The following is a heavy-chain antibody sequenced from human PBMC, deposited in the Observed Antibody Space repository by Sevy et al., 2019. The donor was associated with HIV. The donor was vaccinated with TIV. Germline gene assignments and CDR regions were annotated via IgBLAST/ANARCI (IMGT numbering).Heavy chain of an antibody. V-gene: IGHV3-23*01. D-gene: IGHD3-22*01. J-gene: IGHJ6*02. CDR3: HGDYDSSQLASYYYYGMDV. CDR2: IRGSGGST. Sequence: GGSLRLSCAASGFMFSSYARSWVRQAPGKGLEWVSTIRGSGGSTYYADSVKGRFTISRDNSKNTLYLQMNSLRAEDTAVYYCHGDYDSSQLASYYYYGMDVWGQGTTVTVSS. CDR1: GFMFSSYA.